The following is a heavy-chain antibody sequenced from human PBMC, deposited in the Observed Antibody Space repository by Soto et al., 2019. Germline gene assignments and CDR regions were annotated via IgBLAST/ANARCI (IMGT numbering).Heavy chain of an antibody. CDR1: GYTFTSYG. Sequence: GASVKVSCKASGYTFTSYGISWVRQAPGQGLEWMGWISAYNGNTNYAQKLQGRVTMTTDTSTSTAYMELRSLRSDDTAVYYCARFRRELQRVYYFDYWGQGTLVTVSS. D-gene: IGHD1-26*01. CDR2: ISAYNGNT. J-gene: IGHJ4*02. V-gene: IGHV1-18*01. CDR3: ARFRRELQRVYYFDY.